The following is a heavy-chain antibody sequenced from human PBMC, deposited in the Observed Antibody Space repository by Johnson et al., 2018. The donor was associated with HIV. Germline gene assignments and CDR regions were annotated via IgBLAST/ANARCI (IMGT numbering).Heavy chain of an antibody. V-gene: IGHV3-30*04. D-gene: IGHD1-1*01. J-gene: IGHJ3*02. Sequence: QVQLVESGGGLVQPGGSLRLSCTASGFTFSDSSMHWVRQAPGQGLEWVAVISFDGSTKYHADSVKGRFTISRDNSKNTLYLQMNSLRAEDTAVYYCARISQHHNSDAFDIWGQGTMVTVSS. CDR2: ISFDGSTK. CDR1: GFTFSDSS. CDR3: ARISQHHNSDAFDI.